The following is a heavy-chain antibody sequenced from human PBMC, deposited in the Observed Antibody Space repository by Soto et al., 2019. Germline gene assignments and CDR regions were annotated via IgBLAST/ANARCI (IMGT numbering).Heavy chain of an antibody. D-gene: IGHD3-10*01. CDR1: GGSISSYY. V-gene: IGHV4-59*01. Sequence: SETLSLTCTVSGGSISSYYLSWIRQPPGKGLEWIGYIYYSGSTNYNPSLKSRVTISVDTSKNQFSLKLSSVTAADTAVYYCATMVRGVRNHYFDYWGQGTLVTVYS. J-gene: IGHJ4*02. CDR2: IYYSGST. CDR3: ATMVRGVRNHYFDY.